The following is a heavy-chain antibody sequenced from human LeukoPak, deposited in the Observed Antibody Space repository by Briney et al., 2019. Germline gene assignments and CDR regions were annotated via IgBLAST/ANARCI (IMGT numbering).Heavy chain of an antibody. D-gene: IGHD5-24*01. J-gene: IGHJ4*02. CDR2: IYSGGST. CDR3: ARAGDGYNAPFDY. V-gene: IGHV3-53*01. CDR1: GFTFSSYA. Sequence: GGSLRLSCAASGFTFSSYAMSWVRQAPGKGLEWVSVIYSGGSTYYADSVKGRFTISRDNSKNTLYLQMDSLRAEDTAVYYCARAGDGYNAPFDYWGQGTLVTVSS.